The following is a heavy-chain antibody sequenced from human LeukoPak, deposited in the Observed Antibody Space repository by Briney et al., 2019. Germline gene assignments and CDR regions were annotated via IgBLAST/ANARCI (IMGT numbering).Heavy chain of an antibody. CDR3: ARLADYYESTSYFWDY. CDR2: IYRSGST. J-gene: IGHJ4*02. CDR1: RYSISSGYY. Sequence: SGTLSLTCTVSRYSISSGYYWGWIRQPPGQGLEWIGRIYRSGSTYYNSSLKSRVTISVDTSKNQFSLRLSSVTAADTAVYYCARLADYYESTSYFWDYWGQGTLVTVSS. V-gene: IGHV4-38-2*02. D-gene: IGHD3-22*01.